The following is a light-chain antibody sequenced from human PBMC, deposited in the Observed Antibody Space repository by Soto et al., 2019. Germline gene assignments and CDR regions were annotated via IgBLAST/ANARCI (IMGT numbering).Light chain of an antibody. Sequence: QSAPTQPASVSGSPGQSIIISCTGTSSDVGGYEYVSWYQHHPGKAPKVIMYDVNNRPSGVSNRFSGSKSGNTASLTISGLQAEDEADYYCSSYTSTATRVFGTGTKLTVL. CDR3: SSYTSTATRV. V-gene: IGLV2-14*03. CDR2: DVN. J-gene: IGLJ1*01. CDR1: SSDVGGYEY.